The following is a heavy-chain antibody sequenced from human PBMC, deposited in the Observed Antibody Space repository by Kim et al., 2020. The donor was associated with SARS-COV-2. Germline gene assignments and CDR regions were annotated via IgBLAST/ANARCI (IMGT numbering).Heavy chain of an antibody. CDR1: GGSISSSSYY. Sequence: SETLSLTCTVSGGSISSSSYYWGWIRQPPGKGLEWIGSIYYSGSTYYNPSLKSRVTISVDTSKNQFSLKLSSVTAADTAVYYCARRHGSGSYYNWERRWFDPWGQGTLVTVSS. V-gene: IGHV4-39*01. J-gene: IGHJ5*02. CDR3: ARRHGSGSYYNWERRWFDP. D-gene: IGHD3-10*01. CDR2: IYYSGST.